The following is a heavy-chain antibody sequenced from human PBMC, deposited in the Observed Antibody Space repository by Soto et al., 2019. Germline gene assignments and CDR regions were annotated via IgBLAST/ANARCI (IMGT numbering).Heavy chain of an antibody. CDR3: ARLPVGYYYDSSGLFDY. V-gene: IGHV1-18*01. J-gene: IGHJ4*02. D-gene: IGHD3-22*01. CDR1: GYTFTSYG. Sequence: ASVKVSCKASGYTFTSYGISWARQAPGQGLEWMGWISAYNGNTNYAQKLQGRVTMTTDTSTSTAYMELRSLRSDDTAVYYRARLPVGYYYDSSGLFDYWGQGTLVTVSS. CDR2: ISAYNGNT.